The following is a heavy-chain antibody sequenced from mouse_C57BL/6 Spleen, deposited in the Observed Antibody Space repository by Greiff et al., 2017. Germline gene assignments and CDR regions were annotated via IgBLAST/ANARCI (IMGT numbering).Heavy chain of an antibody. Sequence: VQLQQPGAELVKPGASVKMSCKASGYTFTSYWITWVKQRPGQGLEWIGDIYPGSGSTNYNEKFKSKATLTVDTSSSTAYMQLSSLTSEDSAVYYCARNYYGPHYFDYWGQGTTLTVSS. CDR1: GYTFTSYW. CDR3: ARNYYGPHYFDY. V-gene: IGHV1-55*01. CDR2: IYPGSGST. D-gene: IGHD1-1*01. J-gene: IGHJ2*01.